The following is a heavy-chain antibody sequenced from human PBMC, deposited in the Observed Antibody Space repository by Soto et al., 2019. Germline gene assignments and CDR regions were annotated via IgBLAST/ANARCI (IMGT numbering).Heavy chain of an antibody. J-gene: IGHJ6*02. CDR2: ISYDGSNK. CDR3: AKALRYWDYYYYGMDV. Sequence: QVQLVESGGGVVQPGRSLRLSCAASGFTFSSYGMHWVRQAPGKGLEWVAVISYDGSNKYYADSVKGRFTISRDNSKNTLYLQMNSLRAEDKAVYYCAKALRYWDYYYYGMDVWGQGTTVTVS. CDR1: GFTFSSYG. D-gene: IGHD1-20*01. V-gene: IGHV3-30*18.